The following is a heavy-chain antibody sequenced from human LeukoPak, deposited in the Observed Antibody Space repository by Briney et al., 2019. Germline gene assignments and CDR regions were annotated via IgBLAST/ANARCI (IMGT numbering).Heavy chain of an antibody. CDR2: ISYDGSNK. CDR1: GYSLSNVW. J-gene: IGHJ6*02. D-gene: IGHD2-21*02. CDR3: ARDIQVEVTMRYYYYGMDV. V-gene: IGHV3-30*03. Sequence: PGGSLRLSCAVSGYSLSNVWLNWVRQAPGKGLEWVAVISYDGSNKYYADSVKGRFTISRDNSKNTLYLQMNSLRAEDTAVYYCARDIQVEVTMRYYYYGMDVWGQGTTVTVSS.